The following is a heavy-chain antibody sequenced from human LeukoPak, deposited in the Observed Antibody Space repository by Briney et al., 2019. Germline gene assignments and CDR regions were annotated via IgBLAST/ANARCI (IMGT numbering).Heavy chain of an antibody. CDR2: ISDDGSNK. CDR1: GFTFSTYI. Sequence: GGSLRLPCAASGFTFSTYIMHWVRQAPGKGLEWVAVISDDGSNKYYADSVKGRFTISRDNSKNTVYLQMNSLRAEDTAVYYCARDGLSRWYLGDLDYWGQGTLVTVST. CDR3: ARDGLSRWYLGDLDY. D-gene: IGHD6-13*01. J-gene: IGHJ4*02. V-gene: IGHV3-30-3*01.